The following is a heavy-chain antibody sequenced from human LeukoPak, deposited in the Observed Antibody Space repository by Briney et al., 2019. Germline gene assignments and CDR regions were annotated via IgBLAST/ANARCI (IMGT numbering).Heavy chain of an antibody. Sequence: SQTLSLTCAISGDSVSRNSAAWHWIRQSPSRGLEWLGRTYYRSKWYNAYAVSVKSRITINPDTSKNQFSLQLNSVTPEDTAVYYCARDPPYSYYGLDVWGQGTTVTVSS. J-gene: IGHJ6*02. V-gene: IGHV6-1*01. CDR3: ARDPPYSYYGLDV. CDR2: TYYRSKWYN. D-gene: IGHD4-4*01. CDR1: GDSVSRNSAA.